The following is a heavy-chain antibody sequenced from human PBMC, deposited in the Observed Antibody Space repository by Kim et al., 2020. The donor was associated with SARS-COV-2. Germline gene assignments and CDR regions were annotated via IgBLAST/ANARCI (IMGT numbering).Heavy chain of an antibody. CDR2: VSGSGGSA. CDR3: VGSTDWYGAFDS. D-gene: IGHD3-9*01. CDR1: TLTYTRYV. J-gene: IGHJ4*02. V-gene: IGHV3-23*01. Sequence: GGSLRLSCAASTLTYTRYVMTWVRQAPGKGLEWVSSVSGSGGSAYYADSVKGRFTSSRDNSKSTLYLQMNSLTAEDTAVYYCVGSTDWYGAFDSWCQGTL.